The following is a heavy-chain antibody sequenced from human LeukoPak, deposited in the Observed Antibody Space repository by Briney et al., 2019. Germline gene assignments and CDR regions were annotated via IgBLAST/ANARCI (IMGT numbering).Heavy chain of an antibody. CDR2: IKQGGSEK. D-gene: IGHD2-2*01. CDR1: GFTFSSYW. V-gene: IGHV3-7*01. J-gene: IGHJ4*02. CDR3: ARWNCSSTSCYSDY. Sequence: PGGPLRLSCAASGFTFSSYWMSWVRQAPGKGLEWVANIKQGGSEKYYVDSVKGRFTITRDNAKNSLYLQMNSLRAEDTAVYYCARWNCSSTSCYSDYWGQGALVTVSS.